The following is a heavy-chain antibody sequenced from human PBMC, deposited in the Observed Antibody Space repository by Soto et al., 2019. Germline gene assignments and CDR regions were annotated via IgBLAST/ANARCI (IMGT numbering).Heavy chain of an antibody. V-gene: IGHV3-48*01. Sequence: GGSLRLSCITSGFDFSDYNLNWVRQAPGKGLEWVAYISHSGDSIYYADSVEGRFIISRDHAKKSLYLQMSSLSAADSAMYYWATDGADQQLGYWGQGTLVTVSS. CDR1: GFDFSDYN. J-gene: IGHJ4*01. CDR2: ISHSGDSI. D-gene: IGHD6-13*01. CDR3: ATDGADQQLGY.